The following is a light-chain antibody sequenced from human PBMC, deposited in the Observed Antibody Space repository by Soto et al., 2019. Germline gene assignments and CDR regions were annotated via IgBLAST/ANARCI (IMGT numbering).Light chain of an antibody. CDR2: EVN. Sequence: QSVLTQPASVSGSPGQSITISCTGTRSDVGNYNLVSWYQQHPGKAPKLMIYEVNKRPSGFSNRFSGSKSGNTASPTISGLQAEDEADYYCCSYAGSDTWAFGGGTKVTVL. J-gene: IGLJ3*02. CDR1: RSDVGNYNL. CDR3: CSYAGSDTWA. V-gene: IGLV2-23*02.